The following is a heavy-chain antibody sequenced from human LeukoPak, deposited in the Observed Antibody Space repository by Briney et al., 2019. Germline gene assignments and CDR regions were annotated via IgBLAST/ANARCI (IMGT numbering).Heavy chain of an antibody. J-gene: IGHJ5*02. CDR3: ARDIRYCGGDCYTYTWFDP. V-gene: IGHV1-2*02. CDR2: SNPNSGGT. Sequence: GASVKVSCKASGYTFTGYYMHWVRQAPGQGLEWMGWSNPNSGGTNYAQKFQGRVTMTRDTSISTAYMELSRLRSDDTAVYYCARDIRYCGGDCYTYTWFDPWGQGTLVTVSS. CDR1: GYTFTGYY. D-gene: IGHD2-21*02.